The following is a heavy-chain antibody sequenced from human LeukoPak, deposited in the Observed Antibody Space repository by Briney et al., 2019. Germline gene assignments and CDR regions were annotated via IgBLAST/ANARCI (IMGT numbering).Heavy chain of an antibody. CDR1: GYTFTSYY. J-gene: IGHJ4*02. CDR2: INPSGGST. CDR3: ARDGLEESGYSHQADY. Sequence: GASVKVSCKASGYTFTSYYMHWVRQAPGQGLEWMGIINPSGGSTSYAQKFQGRVTMTRDMSTSTVYMELSSLRSEDTPVYYCARDGLEESGYSHQADYWGQGTLVTVSS. D-gene: IGHD5-18*01. V-gene: IGHV1-46*01.